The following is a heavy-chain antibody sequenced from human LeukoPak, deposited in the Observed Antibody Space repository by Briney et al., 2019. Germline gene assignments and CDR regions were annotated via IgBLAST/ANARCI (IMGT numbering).Heavy chain of an antibody. J-gene: IGHJ4*02. Sequence: ASVKVSCKASGYTFTGYYMHWVRQAPGQGLEWMGWINPNSGGTNYAQKFQGRVTMTRDTSISTAYMELSRLRSDDTAVYYCASNRAAVAATLYIYWGQGTLVTVSS. V-gene: IGHV1-2*02. CDR1: GYTFTGYY. D-gene: IGHD2-15*01. CDR2: INPNSGGT. CDR3: ASNRAAVAATLYIY.